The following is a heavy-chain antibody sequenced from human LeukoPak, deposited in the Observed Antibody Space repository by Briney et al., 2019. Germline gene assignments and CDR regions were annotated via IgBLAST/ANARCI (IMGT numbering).Heavy chain of an antibody. CDR1: GSISGYY. CDR2: IYTSGST. D-gene: IGHD2-2*01. Sequence: SETLSLTCTVSGSISGYYWSWIRQPPGQGLEWIGYIYTSGSTNYNPSLERRVTISVDTSKNQFSLDLSSVTAADTAVYYCARQKCTSASCLTKNAFDIWGQGTMVTVSS. V-gene: IGHV4-4*09. J-gene: IGHJ3*02. CDR3: ARQKCTSASCLTKNAFDI.